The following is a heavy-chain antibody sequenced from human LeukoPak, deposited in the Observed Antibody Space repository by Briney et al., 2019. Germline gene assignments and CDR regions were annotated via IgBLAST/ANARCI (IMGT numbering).Heavy chain of an antibody. J-gene: IGHJ4*02. V-gene: IGHV4-59*01. CDR3: ARVDDTSGYFYKFDY. Sequence: SETLSLTCSVSGGSISNYYWSWIRQPPGKGLEWAGYIHYSGSTNYNPSLKSRVTISVDTSKNQFSLKLTSVTAADTAVYYCARVDDTSGYFYKFDYWGQGTLVTVSS. CDR1: GGSISNYY. D-gene: IGHD3-22*01. CDR2: IHYSGST.